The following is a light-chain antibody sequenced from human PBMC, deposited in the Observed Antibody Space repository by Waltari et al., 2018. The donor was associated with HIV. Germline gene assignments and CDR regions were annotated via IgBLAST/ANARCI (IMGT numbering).Light chain of an antibody. V-gene: IGKV3-15*01. CDR1: QSVSSN. J-gene: IGKJ1*01. CDR3: QHYNNWPS. CDR2: GAS. Sequence: EIVMTQSPATLSVSPGERATLSCRASQSVSSNLAWYQQKPAQAPRLLIYGASTRATGIPARFSGSGSGTEFTLTISSLQSEDFAVYYCQHYNNWPSFGQGTEVEVK.